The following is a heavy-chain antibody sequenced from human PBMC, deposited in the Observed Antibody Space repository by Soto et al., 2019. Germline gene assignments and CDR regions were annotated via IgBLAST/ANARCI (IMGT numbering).Heavy chain of an antibody. D-gene: IGHD4-17*01. Sequence: SETLSLTCTVSGGSISSYYWSWIRQPPGKGLDLIGYIYYSGSTNYNPSLKSRVTISVDTSKNQFSLKLSSVTAADTAVYYCARHLPIYGDYGLDYYYGMDVWGQGTTVTVSS. V-gene: IGHV4-59*01. CDR2: IYYSGST. CDR1: GGSISSYY. CDR3: ARHLPIYGDYGLDYYYGMDV. J-gene: IGHJ6*02.